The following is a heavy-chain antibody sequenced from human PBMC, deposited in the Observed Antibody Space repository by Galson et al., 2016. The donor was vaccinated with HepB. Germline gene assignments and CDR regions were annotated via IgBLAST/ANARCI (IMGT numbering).Heavy chain of an antibody. CDR1: GGTFSNYV. J-gene: IGHJ3*01. V-gene: IGHV1-69*13. CDR3: AAPGGLLLEDAFDV. Sequence: SVTVSCKASGGTFSNYVINWVRQAPGQGLEWMGGIIPFFGTVKYAQKFQGRVRITADDFGSTVYMEMSNLTSDDTALLFCAAPGGLLLEDAFDVWGQGTLVTVSS. D-gene: IGHD1-1*01. CDR2: IIPFFGTV.